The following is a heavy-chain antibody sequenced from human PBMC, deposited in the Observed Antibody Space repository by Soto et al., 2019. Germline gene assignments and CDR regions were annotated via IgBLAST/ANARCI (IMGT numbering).Heavy chain of an antibody. Sequence: GGSLRLSCAASGFTFSSYSMNWVRQAPGKGLEWVSYISSSSSTIYYTDSVKGRLTISRDNSKNTVYLQMNSLRAEDTAVYYCARERGDAFDIWGQGTMVTVSS. D-gene: IGHD3-10*01. V-gene: IGHV3-48*01. J-gene: IGHJ3*02. CDR2: ISSSSSTI. CDR3: ARERGDAFDI. CDR1: GFTFSSYS.